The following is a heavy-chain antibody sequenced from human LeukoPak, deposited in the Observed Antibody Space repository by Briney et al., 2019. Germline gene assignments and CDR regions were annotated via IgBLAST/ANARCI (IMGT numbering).Heavy chain of an antibody. Sequence: PSETLSLTCTVSGGSMTSSSYYWGWIRQPPGKGLEWVSAISGSGGSTYYADSVKGRFTISRDNSKNTLYLQMNSLRAEDTAVYYCAKFGKDTAMARDVWGKGTTVTISS. J-gene: IGHJ6*04. D-gene: IGHD5-18*01. CDR2: ISGSGGST. V-gene: IGHV3-23*01. CDR1: GGSMTSSSYY. CDR3: AKFGKDTAMARDV.